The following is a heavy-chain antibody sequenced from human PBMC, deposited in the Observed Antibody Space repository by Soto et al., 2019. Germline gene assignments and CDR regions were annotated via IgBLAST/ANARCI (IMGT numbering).Heavy chain of an antibody. CDR2: ISYDGSNK. CDR3: ARASYRYNWNYLSEN. J-gene: IGHJ4*02. Sequence: QVQLVESGGGVVQPGRSLRLSCAASGFTFSNYAMHWVRQASGKGLEWVAVISYDGSNKYYADSVKGRFTISRDNSKNTLYLQMNSLRTEDTAVYYCARASYRYNWNYLSENWGLGTLVTVSS. D-gene: IGHD1-7*01. CDR1: GFTFSNYA. V-gene: IGHV3-30-3*01.